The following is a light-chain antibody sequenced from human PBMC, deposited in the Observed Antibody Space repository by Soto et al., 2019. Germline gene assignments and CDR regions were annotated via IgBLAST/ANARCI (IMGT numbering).Light chain of an antibody. CDR1: ISDIGTYYY. J-gene: IGLJ2*01. V-gene: IGLV2-8*01. CDR3: SSYAGTKTLV. Sequence: QSALTQPPSASGSPGQSVTISCTGTISDIGTYYYVSWYQQHPGKAPKLIIYEVSERPSGVPDRFSGSKSGNTASLTVSGLQAEDGAHYYCSSYAGTKTLVFGGGTKLTVL. CDR2: EVS.